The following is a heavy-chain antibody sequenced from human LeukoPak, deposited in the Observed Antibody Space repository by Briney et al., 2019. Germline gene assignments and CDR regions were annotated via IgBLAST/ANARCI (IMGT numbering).Heavy chain of an antibody. CDR2: IHASGST. D-gene: IGHD6-19*01. V-gene: IGHV4-4*07. CDR3: ARGDRAVAGAWGWFDS. J-gene: IGHJ5*01. CDR1: NGSISSYY. Sequence: PSETLSLTCTVSNGSISSYYWSWIRQPAGKGLEWIGRIHASGSTNYNPSLKSRVTMSVDTPKNQFSLKLSSVTAADTAIYFCARGDRAVAGAWGWFDSWGQGTLVTVSS.